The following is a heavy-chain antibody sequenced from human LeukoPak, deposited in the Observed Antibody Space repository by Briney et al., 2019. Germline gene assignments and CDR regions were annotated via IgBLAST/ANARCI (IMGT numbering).Heavy chain of an antibody. CDR2: VYTNGGT. V-gene: IGHV4-4*07. CDR1: GGSINSDF. D-gene: IGHD6-13*01. Sequence: SETLSLTCVVSGGSINSDFWSWIRQPAGKGLEWIGRVYTNGGTNYNPSLKSRVTISVDTSKNQFSLKLSSVTAADTAVYYCARRTAAAAHDYWGQGTLVTVSS. CDR3: ARRTAAAAHDY. J-gene: IGHJ4*02.